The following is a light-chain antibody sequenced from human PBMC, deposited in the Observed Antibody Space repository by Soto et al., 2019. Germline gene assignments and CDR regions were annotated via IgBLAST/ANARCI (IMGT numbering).Light chain of an antibody. CDR2: VAS. Sequence: EIVMTQSPATLSVSPGERATLSCRASQSVSSDLAWYQHKPGQAPRLLIYVASTRATGIPARFSGRGSGTEFTLTISSLQSVDFAVYYCQQYDKWPQTFGQGTKVDIK. CDR3: QQYDKWPQT. CDR1: QSVSSD. V-gene: IGKV3D-15*01. J-gene: IGKJ1*01.